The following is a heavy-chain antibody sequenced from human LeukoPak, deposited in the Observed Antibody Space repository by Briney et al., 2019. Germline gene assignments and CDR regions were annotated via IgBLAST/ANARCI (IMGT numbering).Heavy chain of an antibody. J-gene: IGHJ5*02. CDR1: GYSFRSYW. CDR3: ARLRPTYCTRRLCYWFDP. D-gene: IGHD2-8*01. CDR2: IDPSDSYT. V-gene: IGHV5-10-1*01. Sequence: GESLKISCKSSGYSFRSYWITWVRQMPGKGLEWVGRIDPSDSYTNYSPSFEGHVTISADKSISTAYLQWSSLKASDTAMYYCARLRPTYCTRRLCYWFDPWGQGTLVTVSS.